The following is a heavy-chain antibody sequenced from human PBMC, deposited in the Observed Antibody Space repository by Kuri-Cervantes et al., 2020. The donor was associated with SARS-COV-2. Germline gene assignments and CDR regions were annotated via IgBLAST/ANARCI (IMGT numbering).Heavy chain of an antibody. J-gene: IGHJ5*02. CDR2: ISWKSGSI. CDR1: GFTFDDYA. Sequence: SLRLSFAASGFTFDDYARHGVRQAPGKGLEWVSGISWKSGSIGDADPVKGRFTISRDNAKNSLYLQMNSLRAEDTALYYCAKSPMVRGVISGNWFDPWGQGTLVTVSS. V-gene: IGHV3-9*01. CDR3: AKSPMVRGVISGNWFDP. D-gene: IGHD3-10*01.